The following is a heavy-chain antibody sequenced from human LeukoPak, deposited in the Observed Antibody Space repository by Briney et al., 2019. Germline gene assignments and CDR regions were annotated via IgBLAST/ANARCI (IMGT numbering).Heavy chain of an antibody. Sequence: SETLTRNCTVSGGSMSSYYWTWMRQPPGKRLEWIGYIYYNGNTGYNPSLESRVNMSVDTSKNQFSLKLSSVTAADTAVYFCARGSPVGDSWGGGPGDTVSS. CDR2: IYYNGNT. V-gene: IGHV4-59*01. D-gene: IGHD3-10*01. J-gene: IGHJ4*02. CDR3: ARGSPVGDS. CDR1: GGSMSSYY.